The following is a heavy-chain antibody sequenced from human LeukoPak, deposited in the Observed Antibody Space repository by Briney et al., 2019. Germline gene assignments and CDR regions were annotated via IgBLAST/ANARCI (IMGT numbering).Heavy chain of an antibody. CDR2: ISSSSSTI. D-gene: IGHD3-3*01. J-gene: IGHJ4*02. Sequence: PGGSLRLSCAASGFTCSSYSMNWVRQAPGKGLEWVSYISSSSSTIYYADSVKGRFTISRGNAKNSLYLQMNSLRDEDTAVYYCARDYDFRTNWPSGSDYWGQGTLVTVSS. CDR3: ARDYDFRTNWPSGSDY. CDR1: GFTCSSYS. V-gene: IGHV3-48*02.